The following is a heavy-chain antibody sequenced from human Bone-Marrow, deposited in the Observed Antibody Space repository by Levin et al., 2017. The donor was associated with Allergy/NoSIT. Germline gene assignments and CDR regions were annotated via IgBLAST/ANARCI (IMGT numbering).Heavy chain of an antibody. CDR3: ARAPRGYYDSSGYVGAFDY. CDR1: S. V-gene: IGHV4-30-2*01. CDR2: IFHSGRT. J-gene: IGHJ4*02. Sequence: SWSWIRQPPGKGLEWIGYIFHSGRTYYNPSLKSRVAISVDRSKNNFSLKLSSVTAADTAVYYCARAPRGYYDSSGYVGAFDYWGQGTLVTVSS. D-gene: IGHD3-22*01.